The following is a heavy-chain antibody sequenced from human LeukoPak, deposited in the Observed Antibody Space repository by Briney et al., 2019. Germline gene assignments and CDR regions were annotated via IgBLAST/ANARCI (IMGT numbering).Heavy chain of an antibody. J-gene: IGHJ4*02. CDR2: ILGNGHAS. D-gene: IGHD6-19*01. V-gene: IGHV3-64*02. Sequence: GGSLRHSCVAPGFTFSFYPKQWVRHAPHKGLEYLSAILGNGHASFYADSVKRRFTISRDNSKNTLYLQMGNLRADDMAVYYCARDSSSGYSFDSWGQGTLVTVSS. CDR1: GFTFSFYP. CDR3: ARDSSSGYSFDS.